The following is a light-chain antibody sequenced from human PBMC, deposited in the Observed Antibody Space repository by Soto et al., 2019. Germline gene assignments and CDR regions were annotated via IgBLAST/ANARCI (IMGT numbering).Light chain of an antibody. Sequence: EIVLTQSPGTLSLSPGERATLSCRASQSVRSNYLTWYQQKPGQAPRLLIYGASSRATGIPDRFSGSGSGTDFTLTISRLEPEDFAVYYCQQYGTFGKGTKVEIK. CDR3: QQYGT. CDR1: QSVRSNY. V-gene: IGKV3-20*01. CDR2: GAS. J-gene: IGKJ1*01.